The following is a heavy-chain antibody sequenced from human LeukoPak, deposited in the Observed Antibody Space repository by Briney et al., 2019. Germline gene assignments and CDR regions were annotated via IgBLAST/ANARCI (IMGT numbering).Heavy chain of an antibody. CDR1: GFTFSSYA. D-gene: IGHD6-13*01. Sequence: PGGSLRLSCAASGFTFSSYAMHWVRQAPGKGLEWVAVVSYDGSNRYYADSVKGRFTISRDNSKNTLYLQMNSLRAEDTAVYYCASTEAAGRGFDPWGQGTLVTVSS. V-gene: IGHV3-30-3*01. J-gene: IGHJ5*02. CDR3: ASTEAAGRGFDP. CDR2: VSYDGSNR.